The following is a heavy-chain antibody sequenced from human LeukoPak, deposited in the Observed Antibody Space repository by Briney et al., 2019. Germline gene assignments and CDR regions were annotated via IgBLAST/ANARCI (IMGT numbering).Heavy chain of an antibody. CDR3: ASESTPARGVISMDV. CDR1: GGIFSSYA. CDR2: IIPIFGTA. Sequence: SVKVSCKASGGIFSSYAISWVRQAPGQGLEWMGGIIPIFGTANYAQKFQGRVTITTDESTSTAYMELSSLRSEDTAVYYCASESTPARGVISMDVWGKGTTVTVSS. D-gene: IGHD3-3*01. J-gene: IGHJ6*04. V-gene: IGHV1-69*05.